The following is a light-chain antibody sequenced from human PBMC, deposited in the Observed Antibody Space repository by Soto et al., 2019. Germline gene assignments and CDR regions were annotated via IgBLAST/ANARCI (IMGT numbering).Light chain of an antibody. Sequence: QSLLTQPPSVSGAPGQRVTISCAGSSSNTGAGYDVHWYQQLPGTAPKLLIYGNSNRPSGVPHRFPGSNSGTSASLAITGLQAEDEADYYCQSYDSSLSGYVFGTGTKVTVL. CDR1: SSNTGAGYD. CDR2: GNS. CDR3: QSYDSSLSGYV. J-gene: IGLJ1*01. V-gene: IGLV1-40*01.